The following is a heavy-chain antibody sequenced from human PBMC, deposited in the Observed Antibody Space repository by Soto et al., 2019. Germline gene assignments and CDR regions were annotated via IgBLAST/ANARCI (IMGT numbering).Heavy chain of an antibody. D-gene: IGHD3-10*01. V-gene: IGHV3-7*01. CDR2: IKQDGSEK. CDR1: GFTFSSYW. Sequence: GGSLRLSCAASGFTFSSYWMSWVRQAPGKGLEWVANIKQDGSEKYYVDSGKGRFTISRDNAKNSLYLQMNRLRAEDTAVYYCASSLLGNYYGSGSYYDYWGQGTLVTVSS. J-gene: IGHJ4*02. CDR3: ASSLLGNYYGSGSYYDY.